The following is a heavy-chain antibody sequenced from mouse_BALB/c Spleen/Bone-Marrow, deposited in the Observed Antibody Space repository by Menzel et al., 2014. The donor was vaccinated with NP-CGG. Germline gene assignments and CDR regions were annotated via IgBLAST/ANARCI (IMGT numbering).Heavy chain of an antibody. CDR2: MWAGGST. CDR1: GFSLTSYG. Sequence: QVQLKDSGPGLVAPSQSLSITCTVSGFSLTSYGVHWVRQPPGKGLEWLGVMWAGGSTNYNSALMSRLSISKDNSKSQVFLKMNSLQTDDTAMYYCARVIRYESYFDYWGQGTTLTVSS. J-gene: IGHJ2*01. D-gene: IGHD2-14*01. CDR3: ARVIRYESYFDY. V-gene: IGHV2-9*02.